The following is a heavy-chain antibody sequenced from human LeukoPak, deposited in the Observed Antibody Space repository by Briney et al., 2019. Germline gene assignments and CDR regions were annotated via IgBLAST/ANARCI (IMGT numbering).Heavy chain of an antibody. V-gene: IGHV4-30-4*01. CDR3: ARASQGWFDP. J-gene: IGHJ5*02. CDR2: IYYSGST. Sequence: SETLSLACTVSGGSISSGDYYWSWIRQPPGKGLEWIGYIYYSGSTYYNPSLKSRVTISVDTSKNQFSLKLSSVTAADTAVYYCARASQGWFDPWGQGTLVTVSS. CDR1: GGSISSGDYY.